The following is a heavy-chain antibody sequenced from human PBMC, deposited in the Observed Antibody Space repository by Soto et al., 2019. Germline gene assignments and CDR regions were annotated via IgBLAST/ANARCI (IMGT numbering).Heavy chain of an antibody. Sequence: ASVKVSCKASGYTFTSYYMHWVRQAPGQGLEWMGIINPSGGSTSYAQKFQGRVTMTRDTSTSTVYMELSSLRSEDTAVYYCARLICDSTSCPRHYFDSWGQGTPVTVSS. J-gene: IGHJ4*02. V-gene: IGHV1-46*01. CDR2: INPSGGST. CDR3: ARLICDSTSCPRHYFDS. D-gene: IGHD2-2*01. CDR1: GYTFTSYY.